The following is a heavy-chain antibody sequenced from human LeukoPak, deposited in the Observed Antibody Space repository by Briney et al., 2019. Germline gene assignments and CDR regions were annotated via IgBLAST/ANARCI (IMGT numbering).Heavy chain of an antibody. J-gene: IGHJ4*02. CDR2: IYYSGST. CDR3: ARASTVTDQYFDY. V-gene: IGHV4-39*07. CDR1: GGSITSSTSY. D-gene: IGHD4-17*01. Sequence: SETLSLTCTVSGGSITSSTSYWGWIRQPPGKGLEWIGTIYYSGSTYYNPSLKSRVTISVDTSKNQFSLKLSSVTAADTAVYYCARASTVTDQYFDYWGQGTLVTVSS.